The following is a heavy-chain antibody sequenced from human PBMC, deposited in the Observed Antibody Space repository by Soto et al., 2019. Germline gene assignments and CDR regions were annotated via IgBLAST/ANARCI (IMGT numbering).Heavy chain of an antibody. D-gene: IGHD3-16*01. V-gene: IGHV3-23*01. CDR2: ISGSGGST. CDR3: AKYPARGPLYYFDY. Sequence: GGSLSLSCTASGFPFSSYSMSWVRQAPGKGLEWVSAISGSGGSTYYADSVKGRFTISRDNSKNTLYLQMNSLRAEDTAVYYCAKYPARGPLYYFDYWGQGTLVTVSS. J-gene: IGHJ4*02. CDR1: GFPFSSYS.